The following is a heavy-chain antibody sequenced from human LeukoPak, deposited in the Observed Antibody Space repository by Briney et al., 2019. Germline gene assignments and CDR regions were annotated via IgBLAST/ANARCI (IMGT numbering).Heavy chain of an antibody. J-gene: IGHJ4*02. V-gene: IGHV3-7*05. CDR1: GFIFSDYW. CDR3: ARHRLTKAVPGPRKDFDY. CDR2: INQDGSEI. D-gene: IGHD6-19*01. Sequence: GGSLRLSCAASGFIFSDYWMTWVRQAPGKGLEWVANINQDGSEIYYVDSVEGRFSISRDNAKKSLYLQMNSLRAEDTAMYYCARHRLTKAVPGPRKDFDYWGQGTLVTVSS.